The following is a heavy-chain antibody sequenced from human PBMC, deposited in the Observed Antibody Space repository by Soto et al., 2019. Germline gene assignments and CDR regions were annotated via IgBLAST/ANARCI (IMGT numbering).Heavy chain of an antibody. V-gene: IGHV3-23*01. Sequence: EVQLLESGGGVVQPGGSLRLSCVGSGFTFKNQDIRWVRHAPGRGLEWVSGDSVSGAITYHADSVKGRFTISRDNSKNTLFLQMNSLRVEDTAVYYCVKDRQFRSHYESAGHYNNWGQGTLVTVSS. J-gene: IGHJ4*02. D-gene: IGHD3-9*01. CDR3: VKDRQFRSHYESAGHYNN. CDR2: DSVSGAIT. CDR1: GFTFKNQD.